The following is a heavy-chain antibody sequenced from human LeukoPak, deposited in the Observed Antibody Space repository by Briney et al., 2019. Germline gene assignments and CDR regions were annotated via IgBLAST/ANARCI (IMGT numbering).Heavy chain of an antibody. D-gene: IGHD7-27*01. J-gene: IGHJ5*02. CDR1: GGTCTSFA. V-gene: IGHV1-69*04. Sequence: SVKVSCKASGGTCTSFAISCVRQAPGQGLEWMGRIIPILGIANYAQKFQGRVTITADKSTSTAYMELSSLRSEETAVYYCARAGWFDPWGQGTLVTVSS. CDR3: ARAGWFDP. CDR2: IIPILGIA.